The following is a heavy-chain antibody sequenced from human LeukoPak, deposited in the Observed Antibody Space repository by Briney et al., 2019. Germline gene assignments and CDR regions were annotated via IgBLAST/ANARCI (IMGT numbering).Heavy chain of an antibody. D-gene: IGHD3-9*01. J-gene: IGHJ4*02. V-gene: IGHV4-34*12. CDR2: IIHSGGT. CDR1: GESFSGYY. CDR3: ARQGPIRYFDWLSKGGKNYFDY. Sequence: SETLSLTCAVHGESFSGYYWSWIRQPPGKGLEWIGEIIHSGGTNYNPSLKSRVTISIDTSKNQFSLTLTSVTAADTALYYCARQGPIRYFDWLSKGGKNYFDYWGQGNLVTVSS.